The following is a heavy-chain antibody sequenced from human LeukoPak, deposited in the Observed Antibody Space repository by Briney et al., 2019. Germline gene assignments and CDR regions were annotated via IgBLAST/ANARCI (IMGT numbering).Heavy chain of an antibody. D-gene: IGHD3-16*02. CDR2: INPNSGGT. CDR1: GYTFTGYY. V-gene: IGHV1-2*02. CDR3: AREIQLSFFHAFDI. Sequence: ASVKVSCKASGYTFTGYYMHWVRQAPGQGLEWMGWINPNSGGTNYAQKFQGRVTMTRDTSISTAYMELSRLRSDDTAVYYCAREIQLSFFHAFDIWGQGTMVTVSS. J-gene: IGHJ3*02.